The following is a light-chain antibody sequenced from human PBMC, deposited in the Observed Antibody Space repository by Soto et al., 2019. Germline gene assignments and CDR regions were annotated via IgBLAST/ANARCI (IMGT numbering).Light chain of an antibody. Sequence: ETVMTQSPATLSVSPGERATVSCRASLSVSRNLAWYQQKPGQAPRLLIYGASTRATGIPARFSGSGSGTEFSLTISSLQSEDFAVYYCQQYNNWPRTFGQGTKVEIK. CDR1: LSVSRN. V-gene: IGKV3-15*01. CDR2: GAS. J-gene: IGKJ1*01. CDR3: QQYNNWPRT.